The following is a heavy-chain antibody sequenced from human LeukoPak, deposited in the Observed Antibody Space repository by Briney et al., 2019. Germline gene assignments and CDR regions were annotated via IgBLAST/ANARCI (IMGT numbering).Heavy chain of an antibody. CDR2: IYYSGST. Sequence: PSETLSLTCTVSGGSISNYYWNWIRQSPGEGLEWIGYIYYSGSTSYKPSLESRVTISVDTSRNQSSLTLSSVTAADTAVYYCARSDNYGSGTFSPFDYWGQGTLVTVSS. CDR1: GGSISNYY. V-gene: IGHV4-59*08. CDR3: ARSDNYGSGTFSPFDY. J-gene: IGHJ4*02. D-gene: IGHD3-10*01.